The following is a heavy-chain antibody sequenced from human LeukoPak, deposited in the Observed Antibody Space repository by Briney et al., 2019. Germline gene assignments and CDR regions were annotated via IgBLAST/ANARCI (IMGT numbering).Heavy chain of an antibody. Sequence: PGGSLRLSCAVSGFTLSSYAMHWVRQPAGKGLEWVSAIGTAGDTFYPGSVKGRFTISRENAKKSLFLQMNSLRAEDTAVYYCARQNTPHGNFDYWGQGTLVTVSS. J-gene: IGHJ4*02. CDR2: IGTAGDT. D-gene: IGHD1-26*01. CDR1: GFTLSSYA. V-gene: IGHV3-13*01. CDR3: ARQNTPHGNFDY.